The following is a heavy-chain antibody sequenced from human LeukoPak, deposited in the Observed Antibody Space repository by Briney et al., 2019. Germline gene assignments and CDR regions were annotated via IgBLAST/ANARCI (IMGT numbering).Heavy chain of an antibody. CDR2: MNPNSGNT. CDR1: GYTFTSHD. D-gene: IGHD5-18*01. CDR3: ARGRWGYGDWFDP. J-gene: IGHJ5*02. V-gene: IGHV1-8*01. Sequence: ASVKVSCKASGYTFTSHDINWVRQATGQGLEWMGWMNPNSGNTGHAQKFQGRVIMSRDTSINTAYMELHSLRSDDTAVYYCARGRWGYGDWFDPWGQGTLVTVSS.